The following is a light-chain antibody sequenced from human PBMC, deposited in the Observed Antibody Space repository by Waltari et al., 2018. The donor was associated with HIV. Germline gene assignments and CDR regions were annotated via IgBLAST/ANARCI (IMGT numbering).Light chain of an antibody. V-gene: IGLV2-23*02. CDR2: DII. J-gene: IGLJ3*02. CDR3: CSYAGSSTLM. Sequence: QSALTQPASVSGSPGQSIPISCTGTSSDVGGYNYVSWFQQHPGKAPKLMIYDIIKRPSGVSNRFSGSKSGNTASLTISGLQAEDEADYYCCSYAGSSTLMFGGGTKVTVL. CDR1: SSDVGGYNY.